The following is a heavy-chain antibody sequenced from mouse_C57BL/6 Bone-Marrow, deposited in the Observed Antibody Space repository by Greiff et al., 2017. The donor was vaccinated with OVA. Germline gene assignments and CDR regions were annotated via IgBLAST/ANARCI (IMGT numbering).Heavy chain of an antibody. Sequence: EVQLQESGPGLVKPSQSLSLTCSVTGYSITSGYYWNWIRQFPGNKLEWMGYISYDGSNNYNPSLKNRISITRDTSKNQFFLKLNSVTTDDTATYCCAITTVVATNGAMDYWGQGTSVTVSS. CDR1: GYSITSGYY. D-gene: IGHD1-1*01. CDR2: ISYDGSN. V-gene: IGHV3-6*01. J-gene: IGHJ4*01. CDR3: AITTVVATNGAMDY.